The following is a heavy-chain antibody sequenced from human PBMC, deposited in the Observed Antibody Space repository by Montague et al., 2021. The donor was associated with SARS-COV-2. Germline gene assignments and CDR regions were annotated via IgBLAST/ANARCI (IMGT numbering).Heavy chain of an antibody. CDR3: ARDEYNRYWYKY. J-gene: IGHJ4*02. D-gene: IGHD2-8*02. CDR2: VDSAGST. V-gene: IGHV4-39*07. Sequence: SETLSLTCTVSAGSLSSRGNYWGWIRQPPGMGLQWIGSVDSAGSTSYSPSLKSRVTISLDTSKNQFSLKLSSVTAADTAVYYCARDEYNRYWYKYWGQGALVTVSS. CDR1: AGSLSSRGNY.